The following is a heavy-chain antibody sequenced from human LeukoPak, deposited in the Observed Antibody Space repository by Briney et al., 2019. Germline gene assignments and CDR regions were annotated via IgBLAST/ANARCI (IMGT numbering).Heavy chain of an antibody. D-gene: IGHD1-1*01. CDR2: IWYDGSNK. J-gene: IGHJ4*02. Sequence: GGSLRLSCAASGFTFSSYGMHWVRQAPGKGLEWVAVIWYDGSNKYYADSVKGRFTISRDNSKNTLYLQMNSLRAEDTAVYYCAKGSRTVYFDYWGQGTLVTVSS. CDR1: GFTFSSYG. CDR3: AKGSRTVYFDY. V-gene: IGHV3-33*06.